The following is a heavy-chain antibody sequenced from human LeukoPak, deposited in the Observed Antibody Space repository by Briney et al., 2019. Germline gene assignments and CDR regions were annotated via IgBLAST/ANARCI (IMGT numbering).Heavy chain of an antibody. J-gene: IGHJ3*02. D-gene: IGHD6-19*01. CDR1: GFTFSSFT. CDR3: AREMYAGWYFAFDI. V-gene: IGHV3-21*01. CDR2: TSNSGDYI. Sequence: PGGSLRLSCTVSGFTFSSFTMNWVRQGPGKGLEWVASTSNSGDYISYADSLKGRFTISRDNAKNSLFLQMSSLRAEDTAVYYCAREMYAGWYFAFDIWGQGTMVTVSS.